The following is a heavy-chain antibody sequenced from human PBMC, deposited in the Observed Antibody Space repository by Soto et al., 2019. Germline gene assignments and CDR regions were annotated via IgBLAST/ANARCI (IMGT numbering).Heavy chain of an antibody. CDR2: IIPIFGTA. CDR3: AERGPPGPCSGGSCHEHWFDP. V-gene: IGHV1-69*06. CDR1: GGTFSSYA. Sequence: GASVKVSCKASGGTFSSYAISWVRQAPGQGLEWMGGIIPIFGTANYAQKFQGRVTITADKSTSTAYMELSSLRSEDTAVYYCAERGPPGPCSGGSCHEHWFDPWGQGTLVTVSS. D-gene: IGHD2-15*01. J-gene: IGHJ5*02.